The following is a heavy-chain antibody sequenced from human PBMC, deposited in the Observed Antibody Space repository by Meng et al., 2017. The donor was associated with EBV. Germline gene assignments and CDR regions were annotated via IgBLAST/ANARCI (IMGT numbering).Heavy chain of an antibody. CDR1: GFTFDDYG. D-gene: IGHD3-3*01. Sequence: GQLVGSGGGCGVPGGSLRRSCAATGFTFDDYGMNWVRQVPGKGLEWVAGINWNGENTGYVDSVKGRFTISRDNAKNFLYLQMDSLRAEDTAFYHCARAGISIFWQHWFDPWGQGTLVTVSS. J-gene: IGHJ5*02. V-gene: IGHV3-20*01. CDR3: ARAGISIFWQHWFDP. CDR2: INWNGENT.